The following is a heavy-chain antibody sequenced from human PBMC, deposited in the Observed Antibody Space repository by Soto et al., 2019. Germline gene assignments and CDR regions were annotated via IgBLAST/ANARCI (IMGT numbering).Heavy chain of an antibody. CDR1: GFSLSNPKVA. D-gene: IGHD2-15*01. J-gene: IGHJ5*02. CDR2: TFSNDKK. CDR3: AHRRRFCSGNSCYSIWFDP. Sequence: SGPTLVNPTETLTLTCTVSGFSLSNPKVAVSWIRQSPGKALEWLAGTFSNDKKWYATSLKSRLSISKDTSKSLVVLTMSNMDSVDSATYYCAHRRRFCSGNSCYSIWFDPWGQGTLVTVSS. V-gene: IGHV2-26*01.